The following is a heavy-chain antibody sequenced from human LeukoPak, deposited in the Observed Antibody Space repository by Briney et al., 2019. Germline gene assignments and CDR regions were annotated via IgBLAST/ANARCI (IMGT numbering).Heavy chain of an antibody. CDR1: GFTFDDYA. CDR2: ISWNSGSI. V-gene: IGHV3-9*01. J-gene: IGHJ5*02. D-gene: IGHD1-26*01. Sequence: PGGSLRLSCAASGFTFDDYAMHWVRQAPGKGLEWVSGISWNSGSIGYADSVKGRFTISRDNAKNSLYLQMNSLRAEDTALYYCAKDRYSGSYYPWFDPWGQGTLVTVSS. CDR3: AKDRYSGSYYPWFDP.